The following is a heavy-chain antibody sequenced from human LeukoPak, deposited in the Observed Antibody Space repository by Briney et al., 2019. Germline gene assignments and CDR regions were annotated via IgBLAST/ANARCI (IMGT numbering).Heavy chain of an antibody. V-gene: IGHV4-38-2*02. CDR3: ARRSLRYYDSSGYYP. CDR1: GYSISSGYY. CDR2: IYYSGST. Sequence: SETLSLTCTVSGYSISSGYYWGWIRQSPGKGLEWIGSIYYSGSTFYNPSLKSRVTISVDRSKNQFSLKLSSVTAADTAVYYCARRSLRYYDSSGYYPWGQGTLVTVSS. D-gene: IGHD3-22*01. J-gene: IGHJ5*02.